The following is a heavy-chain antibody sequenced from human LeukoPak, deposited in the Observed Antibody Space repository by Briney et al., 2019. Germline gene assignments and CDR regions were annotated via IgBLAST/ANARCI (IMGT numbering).Heavy chain of an antibody. CDR3: ARDSYCGGDCYSSFDY. D-gene: IGHD2-21*02. V-gene: IGHV3-11*01. Sequence: GGSLRLPCAASGFTFSDAWMSWVRQAPGKGLEWVSYISSSGSTIYYADSVKGRFTISRDNAKNSLYLQMNSLRAEDTAVYYCARDSYCGGDCYSSFDYWGQGTLVTVSS. CDR1: GFTFSDAW. J-gene: IGHJ4*02. CDR2: ISSSGSTI.